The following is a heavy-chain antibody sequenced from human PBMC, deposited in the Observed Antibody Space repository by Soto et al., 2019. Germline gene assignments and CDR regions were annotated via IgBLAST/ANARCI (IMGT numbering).Heavy chain of an antibody. CDR1: GGSISSGGYY. Sequence: SETLCLTWTVSGGSISSGGYYWSWIRQHPGKGLEWIGYIYYSGSTYYNPSLKSRVTISVDTSKNQFSLKLSSVTAADTAVYYCARDPGWFGEPPLGMDVWGQGTTVTVSS. CDR2: IYYSGST. J-gene: IGHJ6*02. V-gene: IGHV4-31*02. D-gene: IGHD3-10*01. CDR3: ARDPGWFGEPPLGMDV.